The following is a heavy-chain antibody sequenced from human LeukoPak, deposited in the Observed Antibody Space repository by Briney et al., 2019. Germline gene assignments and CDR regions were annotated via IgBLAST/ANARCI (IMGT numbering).Heavy chain of an antibody. CDR3: ARGRSLDY. J-gene: IGHJ4*02. Sequence: PSETLSLTCAVSGYSISSGYNWGGSREPREKGVEWSGSIYHSGCTYYNPSLKSRVTISVDTSKNQFSLKLSSVTAADTAVYYCARGRSLDYWGQGTLVTVSS. CDR1: GYSISSGYN. CDR2: IYHSGCT. V-gene: IGHV4-38-2*01.